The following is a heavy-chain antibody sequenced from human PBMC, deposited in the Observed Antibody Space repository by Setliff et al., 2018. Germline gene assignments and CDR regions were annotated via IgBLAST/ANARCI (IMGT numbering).Heavy chain of an antibody. CDR2: ISPYTGNT. J-gene: IGHJ4*02. Sequence: ASVKVSCKASGYTFFTSGISWVRQAPGQGLEWMGWISPYTGNTKYAQKFQGRVSMTTDTSTSTAYMELSSLRSDDTAVYYCARDKLEYCTSTSCIADYWGQGSLVTVSS. CDR3: ARDKLEYCTSTSCIADY. CDR1: GYTFFTSG. D-gene: IGHD2-2*01. V-gene: IGHV1-18*01.